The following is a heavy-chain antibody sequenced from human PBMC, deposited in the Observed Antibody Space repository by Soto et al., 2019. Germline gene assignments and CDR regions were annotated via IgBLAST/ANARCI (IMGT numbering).Heavy chain of an antibody. Sequence: ASVKVSCKASGYSFTTYDLTWVRQATGQGLEWMGWMNPKNGNTDXXXXXXXXXXXXXXXXXXTAYMELSSLTSEDTALYYCARRGPYSSSSLWGQGTLVTVSS. CDR3: ARRGPYSSSSL. D-gene: IGHD6-6*01. CDR2: MNPKNGNT. V-gene: IGHV1-8*01. CDR1: GYSFTTYD. J-gene: IGHJ1*01.